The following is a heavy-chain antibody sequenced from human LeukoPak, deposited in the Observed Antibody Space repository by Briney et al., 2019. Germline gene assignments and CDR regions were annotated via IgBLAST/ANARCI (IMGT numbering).Heavy chain of an antibody. J-gene: IGHJ3*02. CDR1: GFTFSDYY. D-gene: IGHD3-22*01. CDR2: ISSSGSTI. CDR3: ARDGSGYYDSSGYYFSLGYDAFDI. V-gene: IGHV3-11*04. Sequence: GGSLRLSCAASGFTFSDYYMGWIRQAPGKGLEWVSYISSSGSTIYYADSVKGRFTISRDNAKNSLYLQMNSLRAEDTAVYYCARDGSGYYDSSGYYFSLGYDAFDIWGQGTMVTVSS.